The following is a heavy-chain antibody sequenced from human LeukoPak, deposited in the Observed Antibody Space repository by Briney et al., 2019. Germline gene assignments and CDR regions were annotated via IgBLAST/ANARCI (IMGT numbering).Heavy chain of an antibody. CDR2: IYYTGST. J-gene: IGHJ4*02. V-gene: IGHV4-59*01. CDR1: GGSISNDY. Sequence: SETLSLTCTVSGGSISNDYWSWIRQPPGKGLECIGYIYYTGSTNYNPSLKSRVTISVDTSKNQLSLKLSSVTAADSAVYYCARDRDYDFWSGSPTDFDYWGQGTLVTVSS. D-gene: IGHD3-3*01. CDR3: ARDRDYDFWSGSPTDFDY.